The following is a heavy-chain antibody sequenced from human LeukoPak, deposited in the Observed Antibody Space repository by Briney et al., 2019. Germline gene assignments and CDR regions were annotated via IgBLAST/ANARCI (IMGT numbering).Heavy chain of an antibody. CDR2: IYYSGST. D-gene: IGHD3-10*01. J-gene: IGHJ5*02. Sequence: SETLSLTCTVSGGSISSSSYYWGWIRQPPGKGLEWIGNIYYSGSTYYNPSLKSRVTISVDTSKNQFSLKLSSVTAADTAVYYCARRKVRGVIGGNWFDPWGQGTLVTVSS. CDR1: GGSISSSSYY. CDR3: ARRKVRGVIGGNWFDP. V-gene: IGHV4-39*07.